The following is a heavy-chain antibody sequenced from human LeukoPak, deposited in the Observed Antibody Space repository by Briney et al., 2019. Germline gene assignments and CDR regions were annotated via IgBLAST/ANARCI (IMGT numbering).Heavy chain of an antibody. V-gene: IGHV3-30*18. J-gene: IGHJ4*02. Sequence: PGGSLRLSCAASGFTFSSYGMHWVRQAPGKGLEWVSVISYDGSNKYYADSVKGRFTISRDNSKNTLYLQMNSLRAEDTAVYYCAKVNYCSGGSCTGDYWGQGTLVTVFS. D-gene: IGHD2-15*01. CDR2: ISYDGSNK. CDR1: GFTFSSYG. CDR3: AKVNYCSGGSCTGDY.